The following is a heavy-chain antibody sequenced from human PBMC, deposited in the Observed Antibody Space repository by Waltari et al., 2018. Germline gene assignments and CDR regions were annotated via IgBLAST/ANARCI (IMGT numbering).Heavy chain of an antibody. CDR2: ISSSGSSM. J-gene: IGHJ4*02. CDR1: EFTCGAYY. Sequence: QVLLVQSGGGLVKPGGSLRLSCADSEFTCGAYYMSWFRQAPGKGLEWVSDISSSGSSMNYADSVKGRFTISRDNAKNSLYLQMNSLRAEDTAVYYCATWGHIYGSGFDYWGQGSLVTVSS. V-gene: IGHV3-11*04. CDR3: ATWGHIYGSGFDY. D-gene: IGHD3-10*01.